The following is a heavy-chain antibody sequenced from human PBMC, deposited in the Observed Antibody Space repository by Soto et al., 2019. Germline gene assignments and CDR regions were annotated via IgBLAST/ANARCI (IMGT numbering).Heavy chain of an antibody. CDR2: INLNSGGT. D-gene: IGHD1-7*01. CDR1: GYTFTGYY. J-gene: IGHJ4*02. V-gene: IGHV1-2*02. Sequence: ASVKVSCKASGYTFTGYYMHWVRQAPGQGLEWMGWINLNSGGTNYAQKFQGRVTMTRDTSISTAYMELSRLRSDDTAVYYCARERASTGTTLYYFDYWGQGTLVTVSS. CDR3: ARERASTGTTLYYFDY.